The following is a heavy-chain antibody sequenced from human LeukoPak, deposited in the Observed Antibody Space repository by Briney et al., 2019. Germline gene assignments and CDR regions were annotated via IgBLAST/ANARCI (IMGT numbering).Heavy chain of an antibody. CDR1: GFTFSSYA. CDR2: IYSGGST. J-gene: IGHJ3*02. Sequence: GGSLRLSCAASGFTFSSYAMSWVRQAPGKGLEWVSAIYSGGSTYYADSVKGRFTISRDNSKNTLYLQMNSLRAEDTAVYYCARAFGEPSPDAFDIWGQGTMVTVSS. V-gene: IGHV3-66*01. CDR3: ARAFGEPSPDAFDI. D-gene: IGHD3-10*01.